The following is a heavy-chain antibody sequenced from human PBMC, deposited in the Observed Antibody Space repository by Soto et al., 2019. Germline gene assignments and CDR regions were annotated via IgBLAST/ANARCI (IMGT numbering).Heavy chain of an antibody. Sequence: QVQLVESGGGVVQPGRSLRLSCAASGFTFSSYAMHWVRQAPGKGLEWVAVISYDGSNKYYADSVKGRFTISRDNSKNTRYLQMNSLRAEDTAVYYCARDPNGSDGSGIRVHFDYWGQGTLVTVSS. CDR3: ARDPNGSDGSGIRVHFDY. CDR1: GFTFSSYA. CDR2: ISYDGSNK. J-gene: IGHJ4*02. V-gene: IGHV3-30-3*01. D-gene: IGHD3-10*01.